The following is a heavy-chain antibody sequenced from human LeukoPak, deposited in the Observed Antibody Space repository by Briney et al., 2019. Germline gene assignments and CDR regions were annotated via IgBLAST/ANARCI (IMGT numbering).Heavy chain of an antibody. Sequence: SGTLSLTCSVSDDSFTMYYWTCIPQRPREGLECSGYVDHTVGTNFTPSLTGRVSISRDTSKDLFSLSLRSVTAAHTAVYFCAEGCVTSSSWCNTYYYYFYMDVWGKGTTVTVSS. CDR3: AEGCVTSSSWCNTYYYYFYMDV. CDR2: VDHTVGT. J-gene: IGHJ6*03. D-gene: IGHD6-6*01. CDR1: DDSFTMYY. V-gene: IGHV4-59*01.